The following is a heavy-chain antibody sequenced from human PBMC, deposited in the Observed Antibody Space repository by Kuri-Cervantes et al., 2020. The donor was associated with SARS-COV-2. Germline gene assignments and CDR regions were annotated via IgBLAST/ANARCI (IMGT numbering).Heavy chain of an antibody. V-gene: IGHV1-69*13. CDR2: IIPIFGTA. D-gene: IGHD2-21*01. CDR1: GGTFSSYA. CDR3: ARGPYCGGDCYFTDY. J-gene: IGHJ4*02. Sequence: SVKVSCKASGGTFSSYAISWVRQAPGQGLEWMGGIIPIFGTANYAQKFQGRVTITADESTSTAYMELSSLRSEDTVVYYRARGPYCGGDCYFTDYWGQGTLVTVSS.